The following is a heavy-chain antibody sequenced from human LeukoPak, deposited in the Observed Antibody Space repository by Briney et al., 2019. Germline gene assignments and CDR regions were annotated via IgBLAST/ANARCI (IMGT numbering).Heavy chain of an antibody. V-gene: IGHV3-66*01. CDR2: IYSGGRT. Sequence: AGSLTLSCAAATFTFSNYWMHWVRQAPGKGLEWVSLIYSGGRTYSPDSVKGGSTISRENSKTTLYLQMNSLRLEATAVYSCARGPSGYHSTGGEGALVTVSS. CDR1: TFTFSNYW. J-gene: IGHJ4*02. CDR3: ARGPSGYHST. D-gene: IGHD3-22*01.